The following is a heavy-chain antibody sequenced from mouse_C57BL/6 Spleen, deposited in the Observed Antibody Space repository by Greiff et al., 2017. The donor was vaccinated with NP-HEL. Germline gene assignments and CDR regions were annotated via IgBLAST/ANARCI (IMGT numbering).Heavy chain of an antibody. V-gene: IGHV1-42*01. D-gene: IGHD4-1*01. Sequence: VHVKQSGPELVKPGASVKISCKASGYSFTGYYMNWVKQSPEKSLEWIGEINPSTGGTTYNQKFKAKATLTVDKSSSTAYMQLKSLTSEDSAVYYCARRGNWDSWYFDVWGTGTTVTVSS. CDR2: INPSTGGT. CDR1: GYSFTGYY. CDR3: ARRGNWDSWYFDV. J-gene: IGHJ1*03.